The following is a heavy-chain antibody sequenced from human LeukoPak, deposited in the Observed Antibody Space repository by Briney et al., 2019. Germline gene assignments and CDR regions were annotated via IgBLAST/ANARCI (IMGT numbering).Heavy chain of an antibody. CDR3: ARATGTKVPPGY. Sequence: PSQTLSLTCAISGDSVSSNSAAWNWIRQSPSRGLEWLGRTYYRSKWYNDYAVSVKSRITINPDTSKNQFSLKLSSVTAADTAVYYCARATGTKVPPGYWGQGTLVTVSS. CDR1: GDSVSSNSAA. D-gene: IGHD1-7*01. J-gene: IGHJ4*02. CDR2: TYYRSKWYN. V-gene: IGHV6-1*01.